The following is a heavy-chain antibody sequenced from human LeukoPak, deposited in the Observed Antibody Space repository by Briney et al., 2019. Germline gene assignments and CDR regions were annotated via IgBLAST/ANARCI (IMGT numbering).Heavy chain of an antibody. J-gene: IGHJ5*02. V-gene: IGHV3-33*08. D-gene: IGHD3-16*02. CDR1: GFTFSSSA. CDR3: ARDNTMITFGGVIVKGNNWFDP. CDR2: IWYDGSNK. Sequence: GGSLRLSCAASGFTFSSSAMSWVRQAPGKGLEWVAVIWYDGSNKYYADSVKGRFTISRDNSKNTLYLQMNSLRAEDTAVYYCARDNTMITFGGVIVKGNNWFDPWGQGTLVTVSS.